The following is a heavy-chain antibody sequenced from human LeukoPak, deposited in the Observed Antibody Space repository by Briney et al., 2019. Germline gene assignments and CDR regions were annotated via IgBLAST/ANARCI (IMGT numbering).Heavy chain of an antibody. CDR3: ARASGWYNWFDP. J-gene: IGHJ5*02. V-gene: IGHV1-69*02. CDR1: GGTFSSYT. D-gene: IGHD6-19*01. Sequence: GSSVKLSCKASGGTFSSYTISWVRQAPGQGLEWMGRIIPILGIANYAQKFQGRVTITADKSTSTAYMELSSLRSEDTAVYYCARASGWYNWFDPWGQGTLVTVSS. CDR2: IIPILGIA.